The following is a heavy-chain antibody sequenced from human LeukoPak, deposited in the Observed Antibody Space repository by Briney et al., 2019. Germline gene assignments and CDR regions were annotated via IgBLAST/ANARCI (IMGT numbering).Heavy chain of an antibody. D-gene: IGHD3-10*01. CDR3: ARGDRYYYGSNWFDP. CDR2: INHSGST. J-gene: IGHJ5*02. CDR1: GGSFSGYY. Sequence: SETLSLTRAVYGGSFSGYYWSWIRQPPGKGLEWIGEINHSGSTNYNPSLKSRVTISVDTSKNQFSLKLSSVTAADTAVYYCARGDRYYYGSNWFDPWGQGTLVTVSS. V-gene: IGHV4-34*01.